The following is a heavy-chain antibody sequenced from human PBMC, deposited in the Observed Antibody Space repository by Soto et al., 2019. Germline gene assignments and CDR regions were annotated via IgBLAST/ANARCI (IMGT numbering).Heavy chain of an antibody. J-gene: IGHJ4*02. D-gene: IGHD2-2*01. Sequence: QVQLQESGPGLMQPSQTLSLTCTVSGGSIGSGGYWWSWIRQHPGRGLGWIGFVSYTGNTQYNPSLKSRVNISLDTSTKQFSLKLSSVTAADTAVYYCARGTLVWGQGTLVTVSS. CDR2: VSYTGNT. CDR1: GGSIGSGGYW. CDR3: ARGTLV. V-gene: IGHV4-31*03.